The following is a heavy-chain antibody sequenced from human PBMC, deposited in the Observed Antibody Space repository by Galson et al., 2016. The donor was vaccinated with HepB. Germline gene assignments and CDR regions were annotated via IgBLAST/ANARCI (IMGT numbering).Heavy chain of an antibody. D-gene: IGHD4-17*01. Sequence: SLRLSCAASGFTFSSYGMHWVRQAPGKGLEWVAAISYDGSNKYYADSVKGRFTISRDNSKNTLYLQMNSLRAEDTAVNYCAKAIGYTVTTSPNYWGQGTLVTVSS. V-gene: IGHV3-30*18. CDR3: AKAIGYTVTTSPNY. CDR2: ISYDGSNK. CDR1: GFTFSSYG. J-gene: IGHJ4*02.